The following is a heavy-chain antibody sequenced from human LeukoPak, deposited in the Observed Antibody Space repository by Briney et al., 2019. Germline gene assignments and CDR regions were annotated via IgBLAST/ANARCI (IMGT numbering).Heavy chain of an antibody. CDR2: IYYSGST. CDR1: GGSISSYY. Sequence: SETLSLTCTVSGGSISSYYWSWIRQPPGKGLEWIGYIYYSGSTNYNPSLKSRVTISVDTSKNQFSLKLSSVTAEDTAVYYCARGGVGIPFGYWGQGTLVTVSS. J-gene: IGHJ4*02. D-gene: IGHD3-10*01. V-gene: IGHV4-59*01. CDR3: ARGGVGIPFGY.